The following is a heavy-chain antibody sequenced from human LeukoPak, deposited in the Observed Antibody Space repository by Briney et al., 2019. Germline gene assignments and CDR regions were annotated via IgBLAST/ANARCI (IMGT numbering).Heavy chain of an antibody. CDR2: FYNRGSP. J-gene: IGHJ4*02. CDR1: GGSITSGDYR. Sequence: SETLSLTCSVSGGSITSGDYRWGWNRQSPGKGLEWIGSFYNRGSPYYNPSLKSRVTISLDTSKNQFSLKLTSVTAADTAIYYCARQFDYWGPGTLVTVSS. CDR3: ARQFDY. V-gene: IGHV4-39*01.